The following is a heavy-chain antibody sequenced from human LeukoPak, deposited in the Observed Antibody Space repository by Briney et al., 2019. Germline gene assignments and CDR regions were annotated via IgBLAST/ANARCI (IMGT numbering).Heavy chain of an antibody. CDR3: ARADSSSSRGAFDI. J-gene: IGHJ3*02. Sequence: ASVKVSCKASGYTFTSYGISWVRQAPGQGLEWMGWISAYNGNTNYVQKLQGRVTMTTDTSTSTAYMELRSRRSDDTAVYYCARADSSSSRGAFDIWGQGTIVTVSS. CDR1: GYTFTSYG. V-gene: IGHV1-18*01. D-gene: IGHD6-6*01. CDR2: ISAYNGNT.